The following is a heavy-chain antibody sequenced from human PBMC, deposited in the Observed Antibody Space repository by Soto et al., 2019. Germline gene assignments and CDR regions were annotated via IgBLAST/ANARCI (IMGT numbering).Heavy chain of an antibody. Sequence: GASVKVSCKASGGTFSSYTISWVRQAPGQGLEWMGRIIPILGIANYAQKFQGRVTITADKSTSTAYMELSSLRSEDTAVYYCARADSGYSNAFDYWGQGTLVTVSS. D-gene: IGHD3-22*01. CDR1: GGTFSSYT. J-gene: IGHJ4*02. V-gene: IGHV1-69*02. CDR2: IIPILGIA. CDR3: ARADSGYSNAFDY.